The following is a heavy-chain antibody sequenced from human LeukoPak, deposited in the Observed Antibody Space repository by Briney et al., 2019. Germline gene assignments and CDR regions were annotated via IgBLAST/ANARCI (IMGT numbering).Heavy chain of an antibody. J-gene: IGHJ4*02. Sequence: SETLSLTCSVSGGSIGSSSYYWGWIRQPPGKGLEWIGNINYSGRTYYKPSLKSRVTISVDTSKNQFSLKLSSVTAADTAVYYCARDARIVGATTIDYWGQGTLVTVSS. V-gene: IGHV4-39*07. CDR3: ARDARIVGATTIDY. CDR1: GGSIGSSSYY. CDR2: INYSGRT. D-gene: IGHD1-26*01.